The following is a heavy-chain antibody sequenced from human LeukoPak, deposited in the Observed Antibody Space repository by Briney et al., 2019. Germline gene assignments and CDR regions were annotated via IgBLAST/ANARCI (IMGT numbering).Heavy chain of an antibody. CDR3: TTRPPPAAAGGVFDY. CDR2: IYSGGST. CDR1: GFTVSSNY. D-gene: IGHD6-13*01. Sequence: PGGALRLSCGASGFTVSSNYVSWVRQAPGRGLGWVSGIYSGGSTYYADSVKGRFTISRDNSKNTLGLQMNSLKPEDTAVYFCTTRPPPAAAGGVFDYWRQGP. J-gene: IGHJ4*02. V-gene: IGHV3-53*05.